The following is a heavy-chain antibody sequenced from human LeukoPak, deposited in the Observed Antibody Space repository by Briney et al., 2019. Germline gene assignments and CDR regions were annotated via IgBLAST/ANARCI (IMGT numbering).Heavy chain of an antibody. D-gene: IGHD2-2*01. CDR2: IWYDGSNK. CDR3: AREYCSSTSCYATTFDY. J-gene: IGHJ4*02. CDR1: GFTFSSYG. Sequence: GRSLRLSCAASGFTFSSYGMHWVRQAPGKGPEWVAVIWYDGSNKYYADSVKGRFTISRDNSKNTLYLQMNSLRAEDTAVYYCAREYCSSTSCYATTFDYWGQGTLVTVSS. V-gene: IGHV3-33*01.